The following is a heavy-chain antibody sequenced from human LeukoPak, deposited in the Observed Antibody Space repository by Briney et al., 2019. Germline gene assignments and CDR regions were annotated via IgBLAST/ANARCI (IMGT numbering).Heavy chain of an antibody. CDR2: ISDSGSST. V-gene: IGHV3-23*01. Sequence: GGSLRLSCAASGFTFSNYGMSWVRQAPGKGPQWVSSISDSGSSTYYVDFVKGRFTVSRDNSKNTLYLQMNSLRVEDTAVYYCVKTTITIYYFEYWGQGTLVTVSS. J-gene: IGHJ4*02. CDR1: GFTFSNYG. D-gene: IGHD4-11*01. CDR3: VKTTITIYYFEY.